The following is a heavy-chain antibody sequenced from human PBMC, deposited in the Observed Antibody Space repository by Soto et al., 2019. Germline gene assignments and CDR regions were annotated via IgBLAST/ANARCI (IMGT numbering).Heavy chain of an antibody. Sequence: GGSLRLSCAASGFTFSSYAMSWVRQAPGKGLEWVSAISGSGGSTYYADSVKGRFTISRDNSKNTLYLQMNSLRAEDTAVYYGAKDITMIVVVTQTYYYYGMDVWGQGTTVTVSS. CDR2: ISGSGGST. CDR1: GFTFSSYA. V-gene: IGHV3-23*01. D-gene: IGHD3-22*01. CDR3: AKDITMIVVVTQTYYYYGMDV. J-gene: IGHJ6*02.